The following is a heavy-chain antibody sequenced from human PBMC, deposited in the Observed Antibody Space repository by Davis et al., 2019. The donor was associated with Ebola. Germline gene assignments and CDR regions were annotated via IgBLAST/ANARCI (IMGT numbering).Heavy chain of an antibody. CDR1: GFTFSSYA. J-gene: IGHJ4*02. CDR2: ISGSGGST. V-gene: IGHV3-23*01. Sequence: GESLKISCAASGFTFSSYAMTWVRQAPGKGLEWVSAISGSGGSTYYADSVKGRFTISRDNSKNTLYLQMNSLRAEDTAVYYCFFKGGSSSLFDYWGQGTLVTVSS. D-gene: IGHD6-6*01. CDR3: FFKGGSSSLFDY.